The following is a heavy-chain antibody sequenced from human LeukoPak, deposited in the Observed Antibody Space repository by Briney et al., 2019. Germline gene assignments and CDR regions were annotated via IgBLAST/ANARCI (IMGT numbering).Heavy chain of an antibody. CDR3: ARDGRSGNFDK. CDR1: GFTFSGYW. V-gene: IGHV3-74*01. CDR2: IRSDGSIT. Sequence: GGSLRHSCAASGFTFSGYWMHWVRQAPGKGLAWVSVIRSDGSITTYADSVKGRFTISRDTAKNTLYLQMNSLRAEDTAVYYCARDGRSGNFDKWGQGTLVSVSS. D-gene: IGHD1-26*01. J-gene: IGHJ4*02.